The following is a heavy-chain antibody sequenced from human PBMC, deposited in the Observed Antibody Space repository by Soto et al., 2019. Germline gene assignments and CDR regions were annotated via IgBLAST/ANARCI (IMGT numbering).Heavy chain of an antibody. Sequence: TSVKVSCNASGYTFTSYGISWVRQAPGQGLEWMGWISAYNGNTNYAQKLQGRVTMTTDTSTSTAYMELRSLRSDDTAVYYCARLVGYCSGGSCYYYYGMDVWGQGTTVTVSS. CDR3: ARLVGYCSGGSCYYYYGMDV. CDR2: ISAYNGNT. J-gene: IGHJ6*02. V-gene: IGHV1-18*01. D-gene: IGHD2-15*01. CDR1: GYTFTSYG.